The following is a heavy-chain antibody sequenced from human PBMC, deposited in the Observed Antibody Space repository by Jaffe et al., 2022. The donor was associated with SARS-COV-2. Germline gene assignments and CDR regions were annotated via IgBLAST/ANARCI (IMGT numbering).Heavy chain of an antibody. CDR2: IYYSGST. CDR1: GGSISSYY. CDR3: ARDISTHYYDSSALAFDI. V-gene: IGHV4-59*01. D-gene: IGHD3-22*01. J-gene: IGHJ3*02. Sequence: QVQLQESGPGLVKPSETLSLTCTVSGGSISSYYWSWIRQPPGKGLEWIGYIYYSGSTNYNPSLKSRVTISVDTSKNQFSLKLSSVTAADTAVYYCARDISTHYYDSSALAFDIWGQGTMVTVSS.